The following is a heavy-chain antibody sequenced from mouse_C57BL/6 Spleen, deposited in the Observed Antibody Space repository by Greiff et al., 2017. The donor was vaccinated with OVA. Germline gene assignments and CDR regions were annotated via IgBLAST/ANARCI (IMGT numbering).Heavy chain of an antibody. CDR1: GYAFSSSW. V-gene: IGHV1-82*01. Sequence: VQLKESGPELVKPGASVKISCKASGYAFSSSWMNWVKQRPGKGLEWIGRIYPGDGDTNYNGKFKGKATLTADKSSSTAYMQLSSLTSEDSAVYFCARWGTTAGAMDYWGQGTSVTVSS. D-gene: IGHD1-2*01. CDR2: IYPGDGDT. CDR3: ARWGTTAGAMDY. J-gene: IGHJ4*01.